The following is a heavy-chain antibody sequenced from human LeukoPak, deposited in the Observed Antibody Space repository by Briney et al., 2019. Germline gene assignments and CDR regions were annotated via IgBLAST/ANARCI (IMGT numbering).Heavy chain of an antibody. J-gene: IGHJ4*02. Sequence: EASVKVSCKASGYTFITYDINWVRQATGQGLEWMGWMSPNSGNTGYAQKFQGRVTMTRNTAVSTAYMELSSLRSEDTAVYYCVRTPPNWGADYWGQGTLVTVSS. V-gene: IGHV1-8*01. CDR3: VRTPPNWGADY. CDR2: MSPNSGNT. D-gene: IGHD7-27*01. CDR1: GYTFITYD.